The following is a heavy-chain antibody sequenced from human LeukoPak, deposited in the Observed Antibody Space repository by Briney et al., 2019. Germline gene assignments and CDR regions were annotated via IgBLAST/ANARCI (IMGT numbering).Heavy chain of an antibody. CDR3: AKDRGKASPGRYYFDY. CDR2: ISGSGGST. J-gene: IGHJ4*02. Sequence: GGSLRLSCAASGFTFSTYAMTWVRQAPGKGLEWASAISGSGGSTYYADSVKGRFTISRDSSKNALYLQLNSLRAEDTAVYYCAKDRGKASPGRYYFDYWGQGTLVTVSS. V-gene: IGHV3-23*01. CDR1: GFTFSTYA. D-gene: IGHD3-16*01.